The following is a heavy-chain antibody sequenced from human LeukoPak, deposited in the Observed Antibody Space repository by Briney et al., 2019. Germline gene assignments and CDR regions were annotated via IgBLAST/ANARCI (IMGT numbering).Heavy chain of an antibody. V-gene: IGHV3-21*01. CDR1: GFNFRSYS. Sequence: GGSLRLSCAASGFNFRSYSMNWVRQTPGKGLEWVSSISMSTSYIYYADSVKGRFIISRDIAQNSLYLQMNSLRAEDTAIYYCARGVVIVPAAHTDYYHYGMDVWGQGTTVTVSS. CDR3: ARGVVIVPAAHTDYYHYGMDV. CDR2: ISMSTSYI. D-gene: IGHD2-2*01. J-gene: IGHJ6*02.